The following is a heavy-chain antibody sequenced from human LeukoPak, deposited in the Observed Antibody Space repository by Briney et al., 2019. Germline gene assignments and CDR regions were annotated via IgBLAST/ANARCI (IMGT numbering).Heavy chain of an antibody. Sequence: ASVKVSCRASGYNFRNYGIGWVRQAPRQGREGVGWVTAGNGNTNYAQKVQGRVTMTTDTSTSTAYMELRSLRSDDTAVYFCARDSARGYSYGYNAFDIWGQGTMVTVSS. D-gene: IGHD5-18*01. V-gene: IGHV1-18*01. CDR1: GYNFRNYG. CDR3: ARDSARGYSYGYNAFDI. J-gene: IGHJ3*02. CDR2: VTAGNGNT.